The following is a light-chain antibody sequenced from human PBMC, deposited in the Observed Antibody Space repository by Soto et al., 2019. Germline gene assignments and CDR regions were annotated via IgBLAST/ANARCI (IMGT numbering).Light chain of an antibody. Sequence: DMQMTQSPSTLSVSLGDTVTITCRASESIDNWLAWYQQKPGKAPKLLIYKASTLKSGVPSRFSGSGSGTEFTLTISSLQTDDFATYYCQHYNSYSEAFGQGTKVDIK. CDR1: ESIDNW. CDR2: KAS. J-gene: IGKJ1*01. CDR3: QHYNSYSEA. V-gene: IGKV1-5*03.